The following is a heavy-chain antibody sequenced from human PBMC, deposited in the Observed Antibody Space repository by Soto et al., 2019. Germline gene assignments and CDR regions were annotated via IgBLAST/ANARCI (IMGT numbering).Heavy chain of an antibody. V-gene: IGHV3-9*01. D-gene: IGHD3-10*01. CDR3: AKDMTGFGNYSYGMDV. CDR2: ISWNSGSI. Sequence: GGSLRLSCAASGFTFDDYAMHWVRQAPGKGLEWDSGISWNSGSIGYAETVKGRFTISRDNAKNSLYLQMNSLRAEDTAFFYCAKDMTGFGNYSYGMDVWGQGTTVTVSS. J-gene: IGHJ6*02. CDR1: GFTFDDYA.